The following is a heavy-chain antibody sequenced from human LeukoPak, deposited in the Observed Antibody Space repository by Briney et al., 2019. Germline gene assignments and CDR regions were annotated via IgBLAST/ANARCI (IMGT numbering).Heavy chain of an antibody. CDR1: GDSISSDY. Sequence: NPSEILSLTCTVSGDSISSDYLSWIRQPPGKGLEWIGYINYSGITNYNPSLKSRVTISVDTSKNQFSLKLSSVTAADTAVYYCARHRPGERRFDPWGQGTLVTVSS. J-gene: IGHJ5*02. V-gene: IGHV4-59*08. CDR3: ARHRPGERRFDP. D-gene: IGHD3-16*01. CDR2: INYSGIT.